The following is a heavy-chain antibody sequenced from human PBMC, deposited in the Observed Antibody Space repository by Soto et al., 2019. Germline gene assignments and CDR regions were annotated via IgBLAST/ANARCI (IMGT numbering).Heavy chain of an antibody. CDR2: INHSGST. Sequence: SETLSLTCAVYGGSFSGYYWSWIRQPPGKGLEWIGEINHSGSTNYNPSLKSRVTISVDTSKNQFSLKLSSVTAADTAVYYCASLIAARPGLGRNNYYYYYMDVWGKGTTVTVSS. J-gene: IGHJ6*03. CDR3: ASLIAARPGLGRNNYYYYYMDV. D-gene: IGHD6-6*01. CDR1: GGSFSGYY. V-gene: IGHV4-34*01.